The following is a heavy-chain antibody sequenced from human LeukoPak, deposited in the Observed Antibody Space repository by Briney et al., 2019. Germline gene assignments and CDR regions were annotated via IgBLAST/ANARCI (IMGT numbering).Heavy chain of an antibody. Sequence: GGSLRLSCAASGFTFSSYWMSWVRQAPGKGLEWVANIKQDGSEKYYVDSVKGRFTISRDNAKNSLYLQMNSLRAEDAAVYYCAREYSSSWYTDNWFDPWGQGTLVTVSS. V-gene: IGHV3-7*01. J-gene: IGHJ5*02. CDR1: GFTFSSYW. CDR3: AREYSSSWYTDNWFDP. D-gene: IGHD6-13*01. CDR2: IKQDGSEK.